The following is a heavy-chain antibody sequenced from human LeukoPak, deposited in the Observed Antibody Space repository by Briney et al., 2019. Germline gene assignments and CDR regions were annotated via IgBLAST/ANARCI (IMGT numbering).Heavy chain of an antibody. J-gene: IGHJ4*02. V-gene: IGHV1-3*01. CDR1: GYTFTSYA. CDR3: ARVRAAAGTQAFDY. Sequence: ASVKVSCKASGYTFTSYAMHWVRQAPGQRLEWMGWINAGNGNTKYSQKFQGRVTITRDTSASTAYMELSSLRSEDTAVYYCARVRAAAGTQAFDYWGQGTLVTVSS. CDR2: INAGNGNT. D-gene: IGHD6-13*01.